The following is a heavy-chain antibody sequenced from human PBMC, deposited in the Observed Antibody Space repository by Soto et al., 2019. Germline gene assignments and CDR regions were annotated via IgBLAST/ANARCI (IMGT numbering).Heavy chain of an antibody. CDR2: IYYGGST. CDR3: AKNWNWGSLVH. Sequence: SETLSLTCTVSGDSISSDYWSWIRQSPGKGLEWIGFIYYGGSTNYNPSLKSRVTISVDTPKNQFSLKLSSVTAADTAVYYCAKNWNWGSLVHWGQGTLVTVS. J-gene: IGHJ4*02. V-gene: IGHV4-59*08. CDR1: GDSISSDY. D-gene: IGHD7-27*01.